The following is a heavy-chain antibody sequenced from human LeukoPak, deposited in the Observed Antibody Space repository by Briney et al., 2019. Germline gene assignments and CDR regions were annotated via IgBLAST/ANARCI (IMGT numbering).Heavy chain of an antibody. CDR3: ARETGTTNYYYYYSMDV. CDR1: GFTFSSYG. V-gene: IGHV3-33*01. J-gene: IGHJ6*02. Sequence: QTGGSLRLSCAASGFTFSSYGMHWVRQAPGKGLEWVAVIWYDGSNKYYADSVKGRFTISRDNSKNTLYLQMNSLRAEDTAVYYCARETGTTNYYYYYSMDVWGQGTTVTVSS. D-gene: IGHD1-7*01. CDR2: IWYDGSNK.